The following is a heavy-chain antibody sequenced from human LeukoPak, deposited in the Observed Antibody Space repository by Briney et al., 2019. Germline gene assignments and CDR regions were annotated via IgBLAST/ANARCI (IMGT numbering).Heavy chain of an antibody. CDR3: ARCKGVVPAANIRYYYMDV. CDR2: IYTSGST. CDR1: GGSISSSSYY. V-gene: IGHV4-39*07. J-gene: IGHJ6*03. D-gene: IGHD2-2*01. Sequence: PSETLSLTCTVSGGSISSSSYYWGWIRQPPGKGLEWIGRIYTSGSTNYNPPLKSRVTMSVDTSKNQFSLKLSSVTAADTAVYYCARCKGVVPAANIRYYYMDVWGKGTTVTVSS.